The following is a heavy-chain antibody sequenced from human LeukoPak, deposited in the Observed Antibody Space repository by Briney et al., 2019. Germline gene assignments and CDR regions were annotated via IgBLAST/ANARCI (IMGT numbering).Heavy chain of an antibody. CDR2: ISGSGGST. Sequence: PGGSLRLSCAASGFTFSSYAMSWVRQAPGKGLEWVSAISGSGGSTYYADSVKGRFTISRDNSKNTLYLQMNSLRAEDTAVYYCARDPPRVYYGSGSRNDYWGQGTLVTVSS. CDR3: ARDPPRVYYGSGSRNDY. V-gene: IGHV3-23*01. J-gene: IGHJ4*02. CDR1: GFTFSSYA. D-gene: IGHD3-10*01.